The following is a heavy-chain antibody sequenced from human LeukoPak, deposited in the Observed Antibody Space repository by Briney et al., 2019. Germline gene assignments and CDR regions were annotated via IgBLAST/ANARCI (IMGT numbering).Heavy chain of an antibody. V-gene: IGHV4-39*07. CDR2: IYYSGST. D-gene: IGHD3-10*01. Sequence: PSETLSLTCTVSGGSISSSSYYWGWIRQPPGKGLEWIGSIYYSGSTYYNPSLKSRVTISVDTSKNQFSLKLSSVTAADTAVYYCARSFPGAHFDYWGQGTLVTVSS. CDR1: GGSISSSSYY. CDR3: ARSFPGAHFDY. J-gene: IGHJ4*02.